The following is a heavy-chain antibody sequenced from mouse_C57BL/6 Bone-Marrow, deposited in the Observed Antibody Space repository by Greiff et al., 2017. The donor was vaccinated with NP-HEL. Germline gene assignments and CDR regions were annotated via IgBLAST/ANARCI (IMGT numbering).Heavy chain of an antibody. CDR3: ARPYYGRDY. CDR2: INPGSGGT. J-gene: IGHJ2*01. CDR1: GYAFTNYL. V-gene: IGHV1-54*01. D-gene: IGHD2-10*01. Sequence: VQLQQSGAELVRPGTSVKVSCKASGYAFTNYLIEWVKQRPGQGLEWIGVINPGSGGTNYNEKFKGKATLTADKSSSTAYMQLSSLTSEDSAVYFCARPYYGRDYWGQGTTLTVSS.